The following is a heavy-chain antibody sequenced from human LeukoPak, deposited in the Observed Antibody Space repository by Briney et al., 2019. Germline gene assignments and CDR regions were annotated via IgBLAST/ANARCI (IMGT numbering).Heavy chain of an antibody. J-gene: IGHJ4*02. D-gene: IGHD3-3*01. CDR2: ISTYTGNT. CDR3: ARDQKSGLEVLWRY. CDR1: GYRFTSYD. Sequence: ASVKVSCRASGYRFTSYDISWVRQAPGQGLQWMGVISTYTGNTNYAQSFQDRVTMTTDTSTSTVYMEPRSLTSDDTAVYYCARDQKSGLEVLWRYWGQGTLVTVSS. V-gene: IGHV1-18*04.